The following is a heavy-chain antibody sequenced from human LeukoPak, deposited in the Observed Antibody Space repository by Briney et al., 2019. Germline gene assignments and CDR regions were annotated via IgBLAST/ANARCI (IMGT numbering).Heavy chain of an antibody. CDR1: GFSFSQYS. Sequence: GGSLRLSCVASGFSFSQYSMNWVRQAPGEGLEWLSSISTSSSYIYYADSVKGRFTVSRDNAKNSLYLQMSSLRAEDTAVYYCARLGIITAAGSNDYWGQGTLVTVSS. CDR2: ISTSSSYI. J-gene: IGHJ4*02. V-gene: IGHV3-21*04. D-gene: IGHD6-13*01. CDR3: ARLGIITAAGSNDY.